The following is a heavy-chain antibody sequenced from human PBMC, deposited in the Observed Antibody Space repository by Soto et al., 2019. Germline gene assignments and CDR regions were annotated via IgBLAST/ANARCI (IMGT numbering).Heavy chain of an antibody. CDR2: IYHSGST. Sequence: SETLSLICAVSGGSISSGGYSWSWIRQPPGKGLEWIGYIYHSGSTYYNPSLKSRVTISVDRSKNQFSLKLSSVTAADTAVYYCALIDSVGALADWGQGTLVTVSS. D-gene: IGHD1-26*01. J-gene: IGHJ4*02. V-gene: IGHV4-30-2*01. CDR1: GGSISSGGYS. CDR3: ALIDSVGALAD.